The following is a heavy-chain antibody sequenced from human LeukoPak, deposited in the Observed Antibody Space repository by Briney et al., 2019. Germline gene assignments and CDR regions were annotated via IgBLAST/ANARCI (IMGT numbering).Heavy chain of an antibody. J-gene: IGHJ4*02. V-gene: IGHV3-66*02. D-gene: IGHD3-16*01. CDR3: AGRRVLDASFDY. Sequence: VGSLRVYRAAAGFTVSNNYRRWVRQAPGPGLEWVSVIYSGDNTYFVESVKGRFTISRDNSKSTLFLQMNRLRAEDTAVYYCAGRRVLDASFDYWGQGTLVTVSS. CDR2: IYSGDNT. CDR1: GFTVSNNY.